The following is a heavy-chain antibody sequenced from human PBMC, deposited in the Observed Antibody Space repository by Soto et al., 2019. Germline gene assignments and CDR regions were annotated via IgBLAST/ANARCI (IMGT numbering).Heavy chain of an antibody. V-gene: IGHV4-30-4*01. D-gene: IGHD3-22*01. CDR2: IYYSGST. Sequence: PSETLSLTCTVSGGSISSGDYYWSWIRQPPGKGLEWIGYIYYSGSTHYNPSLKSRVTTSVDTSKNQFSLKLSSVTAADTAVYFCARGGYYYDSSGYYLFAFDIWGQGTMVTVSS. CDR3: ARGGYYYDSSGYYLFAFDI. J-gene: IGHJ3*02. CDR1: GGSISSGDYY.